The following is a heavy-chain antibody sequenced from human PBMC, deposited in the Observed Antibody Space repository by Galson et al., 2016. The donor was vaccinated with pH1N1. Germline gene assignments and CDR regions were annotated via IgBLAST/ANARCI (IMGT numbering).Heavy chain of an antibody. Sequence: SLRLSCAASGFTVSSNYMSWVRQAPGKGLEWVSLIYRGGRTYYADSVEGRFTISRDNSKNTLYLQMNSLRVEDTAVYYCARVGDFWSYYYYNMDVWGQGTTVTVSS. V-gene: IGHV3-53*01. CDR1: GFTVSSNY. CDR2: IYRGGRT. CDR3: ARVGDFWSYYYYNMDV. D-gene: IGHD3-3*01. J-gene: IGHJ6*02.